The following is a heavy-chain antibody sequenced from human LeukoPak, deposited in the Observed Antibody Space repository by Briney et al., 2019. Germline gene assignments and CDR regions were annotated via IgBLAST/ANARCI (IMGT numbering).Heavy chain of an antibody. CDR1: GFTFSSYA. D-gene: IGHD4/OR15-4a*01. V-gene: IGHV3-23*01. CDR3: APGGLWGTRLFDY. J-gene: IGHJ4*02. Sequence: GGSLRLSCAASGFTFSSYAMSWIRQAPGKGLEWVSVISGSGGNTYYADSVKGRFTISRDNSKNTLYLQMNSLRAEDTAVYYCAPGGLWGTRLFDYCGQGTLVTVSS. CDR2: ISGSGGNT.